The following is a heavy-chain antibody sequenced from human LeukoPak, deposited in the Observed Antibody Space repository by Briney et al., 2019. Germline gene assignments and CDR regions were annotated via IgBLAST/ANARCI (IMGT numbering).Heavy chain of an antibody. CDR1: GFTFSSYW. CDR3: TREVTGSSYFDY. D-gene: IGHD1-26*01. J-gene: IGHJ4*02. V-gene: IGHV3-74*01. CDR2: INSIGTST. Sequence: PGGSLRLSCAASGFTFSSYWMHWVRQVPGKGLVWVSRINSIGTSTSYADSVKGRFTISRDNAKNTLYLQMNSLRAEDTAVYYCTREVTGSSYFDYWGQGTLVTVSS.